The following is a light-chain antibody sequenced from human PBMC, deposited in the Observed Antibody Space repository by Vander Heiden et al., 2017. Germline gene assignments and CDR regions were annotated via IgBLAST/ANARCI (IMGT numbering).Light chain of an antibody. Sequence: DIQMTQFPSSILTITCRASQSISSYLNWYQQKPGKAPKLLIYAASSLQSGVPSRFSGSGSGTDFTLTISSLQPEDFATYYCQQSYSTPWTFGQGTKVEIK. CDR1: QSISSY. V-gene: IGKV1-39*01. CDR2: AAS. CDR3: QQSYSTPWT. J-gene: IGKJ1*01.